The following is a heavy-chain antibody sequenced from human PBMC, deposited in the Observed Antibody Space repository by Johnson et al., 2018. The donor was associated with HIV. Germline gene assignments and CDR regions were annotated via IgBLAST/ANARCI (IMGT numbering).Heavy chain of an antibody. CDR2: ISYDGSNK. D-gene: IGHD6-6*01. CDR3: ATSQSGAFDI. J-gene: IGHJ3*02. CDR1: GFTFSSYA. V-gene: IGHV3-30-3*01. Sequence: QVQLVESGGGVVQPGRSLRLSCGASGFTFSSYAMHWVRQAPGKGLEWVAVISYDGSNKYYADSVKGRFTISRDNSKKMVNLQMNSLRAEDTAVYYCATSQSGAFDIWGQGTKVTVSS.